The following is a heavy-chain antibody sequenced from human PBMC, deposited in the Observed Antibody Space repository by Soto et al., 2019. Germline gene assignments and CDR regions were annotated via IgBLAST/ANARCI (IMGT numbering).Heavy chain of an antibody. CDR3: AHRFYPYSSGWDRGMFDY. J-gene: IGHJ4*02. CDR1: GFSLSTSGVG. D-gene: IGHD6-19*01. CDR2: IYWDDAK. Sequence: QITLKESGPTRVKPTQTLTLTCTFSGFSLSTSGVGVGWIRQPPGKALEWLGFIYWDDAKRYSPSLKNRLTITKDTSRNLVVLTMTNMDPVDTATYYCAHRFYPYSSGWDRGMFDYWCQGTLVTVSS. V-gene: IGHV2-5*02.